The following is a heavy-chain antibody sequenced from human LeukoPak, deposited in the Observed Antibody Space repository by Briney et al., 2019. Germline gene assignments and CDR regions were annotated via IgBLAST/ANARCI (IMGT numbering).Heavy chain of an antibody. CDR1: GYTFTGYY. Sequence: ASVKVSCKASGYTFTGYYMHWVRQAPGQGLEWMGWINPNSGGTNYAQKLQGRVTMTTDTSTSTAYMELRSLRSDDTAVYYCARDFAYDSSGYYRNYFDYWGQGTLVTVSS. J-gene: IGHJ4*02. CDR3: ARDFAYDSSGYYRNYFDY. D-gene: IGHD3-22*01. V-gene: IGHV1-2*02. CDR2: INPNSGGT.